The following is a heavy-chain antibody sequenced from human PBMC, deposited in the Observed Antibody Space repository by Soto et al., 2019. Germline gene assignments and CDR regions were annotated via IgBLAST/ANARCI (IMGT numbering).Heavy chain of an antibody. D-gene: IGHD1-1*01. V-gene: IGHV1-18*01. CDR1: GYTFTSHG. J-gene: IGHJ6*02. Sequence: QVHLVQSGLEVRKPGASVRLSCKASGYTFTSHGISWVRQAPGQGLEWVGWISPFNGRRDIGDSFQGRVSMSTDTGSAYVEVRGLRFDDTAIYFCGRCIQPSVPSATDVWGQGTTVIVSS. CDR3: GRCIQPSVPSATDV. CDR2: ISPFNGRR.